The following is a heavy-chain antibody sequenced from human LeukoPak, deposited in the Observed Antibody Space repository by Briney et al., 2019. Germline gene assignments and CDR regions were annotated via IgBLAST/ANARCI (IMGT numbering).Heavy chain of an antibody. V-gene: IGHV1-2*02. CDR3: ARRGLEMASAPFDP. Sequence: VSVKVSCKASGYTFTGYYMHWVRQAPGQGLEWMGWINPNSGGTNYAQKFQGRVTMTRDTSISTAYMELSRLRSDDTAVYYCARRGLEMASAPFDPWGQGTLVTVSS. CDR2: INPNSGGT. D-gene: IGHD5-24*01. J-gene: IGHJ5*02. CDR1: GYTFTGYY.